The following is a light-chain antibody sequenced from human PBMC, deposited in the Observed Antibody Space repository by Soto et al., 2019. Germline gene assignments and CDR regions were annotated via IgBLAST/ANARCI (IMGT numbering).Light chain of an antibody. Sequence: EIPFTQSPSTPSAFVGRRITITCRASQSINGWLAWYQQKPGQAPNLLIYKASTLESGVPSRFSGSGSGTEFTLTVSSLQPDDFATYYCHQYHNFPRTFGQGPRLIS. CDR2: KAS. J-gene: IGKJ1*01. CDR1: QSINGW. CDR3: HQYHNFPRT. V-gene: IGKV1-5*03.